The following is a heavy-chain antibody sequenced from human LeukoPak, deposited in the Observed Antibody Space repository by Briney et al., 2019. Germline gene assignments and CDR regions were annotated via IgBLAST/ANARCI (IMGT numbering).Heavy chain of an antibody. J-gene: IGHJ4*02. Sequence: ASVKVSCKASGYTFTNYDLNWVRQATGQGLEWMGWMNPDSGNTGYAQKFQGRVTITRNTSISTAYMELSSLRSEDTAVYYCARVYGGYEYYFDYWGQGTVVTVSS. CDR3: ARVYGGYEYYFDY. CDR1: GYTFTNYD. CDR2: MNPDSGNT. V-gene: IGHV1-8*03. D-gene: IGHD5-12*01.